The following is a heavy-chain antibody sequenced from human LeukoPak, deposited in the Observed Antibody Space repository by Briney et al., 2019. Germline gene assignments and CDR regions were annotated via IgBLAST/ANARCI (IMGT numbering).Heavy chain of an antibody. Sequence: SGPTLVKPTQTLTLTCTFSGFSFSTSGVGVGWIRQPPGKALEWLALIYWDDDKRYSPSLKSRLTITKDTSKNQVVLTMTNMDPVDTATYYCARISTLGSGRYYFDYWGLGTLVTVSS. D-gene: IGHD6-19*01. V-gene: IGHV2-5*02. J-gene: IGHJ4*02. CDR3: ARISTLGSGRYYFDY. CDR2: IYWDDDK. CDR1: GFSFSTSGVG.